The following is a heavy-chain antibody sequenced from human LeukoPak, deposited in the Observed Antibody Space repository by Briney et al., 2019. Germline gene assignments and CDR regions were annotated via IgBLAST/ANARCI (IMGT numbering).Heavy chain of an antibody. CDR2: ISAYNGNT. V-gene: IGHV1-18*01. D-gene: IGHD3-22*01. J-gene: IGHJ4*02. CDR3: ARGSPPRRNYDSRGYYSYYFDY. Sequence: PGASVKVSCKASGYTFTSYGISWVRQAPGQGLEWMGWISAYNGNTHYAQKLQGRVTMTTDTSTSTVYMELRSLRSDDTAVYYCARGSPPRRNYDSRGYYSYYFDYWGQGTLVTVSS. CDR1: GYTFTSYG.